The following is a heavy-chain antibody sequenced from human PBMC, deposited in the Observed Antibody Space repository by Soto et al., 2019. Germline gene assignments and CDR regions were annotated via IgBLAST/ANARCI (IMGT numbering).Heavy chain of an antibody. J-gene: IGHJ4*02. CDR1: GGSISSYY. D-gene: IGHD5-18*01. Sequence: QVQLQESGPGLVKPSETLSLTCTVSGGSISSYYWSWIRQPPGKGLEWIGYIYYRGSTNYNPSLKSRVTIAVDTSKNQFPLKLTSVTAADTAVYYCARVRIQLWYPFDYWGQGTLVTVSS. V-gene: IGHV4-59*01. CDR2: IYYRGST. CDR3: ARVRIQLWYPFDY.